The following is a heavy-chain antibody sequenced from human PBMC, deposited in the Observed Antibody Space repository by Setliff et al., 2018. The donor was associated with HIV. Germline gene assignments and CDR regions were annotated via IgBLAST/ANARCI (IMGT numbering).Heavy chain of an antibody. D-gene: IGHD2-15*01. CDR2: IIPIFGIP. J-gene: IGHJ4*02. CDR3: AILPSLGMVVPLDF. CDR1: GGTFSIYA. V-gene: IGHV1-69*13. Sequence: GASVKVSCKASGGTFSIYAISWVRQAPGQGLEWMGGIIPIFGIPNYAQKFQGRVTITADESTSTAYMELNRLRSEDTALYYCAILPSLGMVVPLDFWGQGTLVTVSS.